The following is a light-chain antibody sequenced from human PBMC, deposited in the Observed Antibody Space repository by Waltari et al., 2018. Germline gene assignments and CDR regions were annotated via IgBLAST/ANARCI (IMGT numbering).Light chain of an antibody. Sequence: DVQLIHSPSTLSASVGDRVTITCRASESVKNNLACYQHQTGKAPKVLVHKAARLESGVASRFSGSGYGTEFTLTISSLEPDDFATYYCHQYNTLPLTFGGGTKVEIK. CDR1: ESVKNN. V-gene: IGKV1-5*03. J-gene: IGKJ4*01. CDR2: KAA. CDR3: HQYNTLPLT.